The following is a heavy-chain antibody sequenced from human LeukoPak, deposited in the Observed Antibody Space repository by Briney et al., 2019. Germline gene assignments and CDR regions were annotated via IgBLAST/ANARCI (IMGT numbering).Heavy chain of an antibody. CDR2: ISYSGST. CDR1: GGSISSYY. CDR3: ARVENYGSGSSEYWFDP. Sequence: ETASLICTVSGGSISSYYWSWIRQPPGKGLEWIGYISYSGSTNSSPSLKSRVTISVDTSKNQFSLKLSSVTAAETAVYYCARVENYGSGSSEYWFDPWGQASLVSVSS. D-gene: IGHD3-10*01. V-gene: IGHV4-59*01. J-gene: IGHJ5*01.